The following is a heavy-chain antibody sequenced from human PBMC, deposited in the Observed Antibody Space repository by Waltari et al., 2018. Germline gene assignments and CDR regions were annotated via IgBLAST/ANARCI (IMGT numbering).Heavy chain of an antibody. V-gene: IGHV4-59*11. J-gene: IGHJ6*03. CDR1: GGSISSHY. D-gene: IGHD6-19*01. CDR3: ARGGSGWSYYYYMDV. Sequence: QVQLQESGPGLVKPSETLSLTCTVSGGSISSHYWSWIRQPPGKGLEWIGYIYYSGSTNYNPSLKSRVTISVDTSKNQFSLKLSSVTAADTAVYYCARGGSGWSYYYYMDVWGKGTTVTVSS. CDR2: IYYSGST.